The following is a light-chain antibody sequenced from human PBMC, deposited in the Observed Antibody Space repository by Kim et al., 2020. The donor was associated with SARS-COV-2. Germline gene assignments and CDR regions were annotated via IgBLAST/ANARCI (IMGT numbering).Light chain of an antibody. CDR3: QVWDTDTDDYV. CDR2: YDS. V-gene: IGLV3-21*01. CDR1: NIGGHS. Sequence: SYELTQPPSVSVAPGQTARITCGGNNIGGHSVHWYQQKPGQAPVLVIYYDSDRPSGIPERFSGSKAATTATPTISRVEAGDEADYYCQVWDTDTDDYVFG. J-gene: IGLJ1*01.